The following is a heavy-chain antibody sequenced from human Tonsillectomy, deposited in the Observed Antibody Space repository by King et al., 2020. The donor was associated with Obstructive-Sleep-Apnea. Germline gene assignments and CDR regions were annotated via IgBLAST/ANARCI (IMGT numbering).Heavy chain of an antibody. Sequence: VQLVESGAEVKKPGASVKVSCKASGYSFTSDYMHWVRQAPGQGLEWMGIIDTSGGTTNYAQNFQGRVTMTSDTSTNTVYMDLSRLRSEDTAVYYCARDPGSSGFDIWGQGTMVTVSS. J-gene: IGHJ3*02. CDR2: IDTSGGTT. V-gene: IGHV1-46*01. D-gene: IGHD6-25*01. CDR3: ARDPGSSGFDI. CDR1: GYSFTSDY.